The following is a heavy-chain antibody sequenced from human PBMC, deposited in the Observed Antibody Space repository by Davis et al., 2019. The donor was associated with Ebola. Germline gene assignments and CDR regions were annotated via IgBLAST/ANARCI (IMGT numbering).Heavy chain of an antibody. J-gene: IGHJ4*02. CDR1: GGSISSGGYY. CDR2: IYYSGST. D-gene: IGHD4-11*01. V-gene: IGHV4-31*03. CDR3: ARHEFIYSNYEGMIDY. Sequence: SETLSLTCTVSGGSISSGGYYWSWIRQHPGKGLEWIGYIYYSGSTYYNPSLKSRVTISVDTSKNQFSLKLSSVTAADTAVYYCARHEFIYSNYEGMIDYWGQGTLVTVSS.